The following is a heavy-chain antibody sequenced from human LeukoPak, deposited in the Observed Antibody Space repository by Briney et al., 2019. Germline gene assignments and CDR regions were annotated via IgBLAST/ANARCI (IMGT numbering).Heavy chain of an antibody. Sequence: SETLSLTCTVSGYSISTGYYWDCIRQPPGKGLAWIGTFYHGGSTYYNPSLKSRVTISVDTSKNQFSLKLSSVTAADTAVYYCAREFTFGGVIGYWGQGTLVTVSS. D-gene: IGHD3-16*01. CDR2: FYHGGST. J-gene: IGHJ4*02. CDR1: GYSISTGYY. CDR3: AREFTFGGVIGY. V-gene: IGHV4-38-2*02.